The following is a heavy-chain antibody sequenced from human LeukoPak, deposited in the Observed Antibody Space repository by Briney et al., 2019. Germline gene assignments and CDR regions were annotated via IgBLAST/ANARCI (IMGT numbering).Heavy chain of an antibody. CDR1: GFTVSSNY. D-gene: IGHD3-10*02. J-gene: IGHJ6*04. V-gene: IGHV3-23*01. Sequence: PGGSLRLSCAASGFTVSSNYMSWVRQAPEKGLEWVSAISGSGGSTYYADSVKGRFTISRDNSKNTLYLQMNSLRAEDTAVYYCAELGITMIGGVWGKGTTVTISS. CDR3: AELGITMIGGV. CDR2: ISGSGGST.